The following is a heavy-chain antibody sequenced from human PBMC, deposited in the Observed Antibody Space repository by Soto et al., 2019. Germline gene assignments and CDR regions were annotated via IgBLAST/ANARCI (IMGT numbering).Heavy chain of an antibody. CDR2: IGTAGDT. D-gene: IGHD3-16*02. CDR3: ARSAPYDYIWGSYRYSPDFDY. V-gene: IGHV3-13*01. CDR1: GFTFSSYD. Sequence: GGSLRLSCAASGFTFSSYDMHWVRQTTGKSLEWVSVIGTAGDTYYAGSVKGRFIISRENAKNSLYLQMNSLRPGDTAVYYCARSAPYDYIWGSYRYSPDFDYWGQGTLVTVSS. J-gene: IGHJ4*02.